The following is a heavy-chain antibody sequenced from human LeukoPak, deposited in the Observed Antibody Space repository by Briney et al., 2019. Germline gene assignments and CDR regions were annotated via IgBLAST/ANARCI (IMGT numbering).Heavy chain of an antibody. Sequence: GGSLRLSCAASGFTFSSYEMYWVCQAPGKGLEWVSYITSSGSTIYYADSVKGRFTISRDNAKNSLSLQMDRLRAEDTAVYYCARDSYGIDYWGQGTLVTVSS. D-gene: IGHD1-26*01. J-gene: IGHJ4*02. CDR2: ITSSGSTI. CDR3: ARDSYGIDY. CDR1: GFTFSSYE. V-gene: IGHV3-48*03.